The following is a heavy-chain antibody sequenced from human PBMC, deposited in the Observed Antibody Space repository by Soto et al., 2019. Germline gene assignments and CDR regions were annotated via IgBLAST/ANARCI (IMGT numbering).Heavy chain of an antibody. J-gene: IGHJ3*02. Sequence: GGSLRLSCAASGFTFSSYDMHWVRQATGKGLEWVSAIGTAGDPYYPGSVKGRFTISRENAKNSLYLQMNSLRAGDTAMYYCARGHDSSGYDAFDIWGQGTMVTVSS. CDR1: GFTFSSYD. V-gene: IGHV3-13*05. CDR3: ARGHDSSGYDAFDI. D-gene: IGHD3-22*01. CDR2: IGTAGDP.